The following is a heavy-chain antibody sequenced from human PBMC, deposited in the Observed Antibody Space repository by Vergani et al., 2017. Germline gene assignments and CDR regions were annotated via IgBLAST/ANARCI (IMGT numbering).Heavy chain of an antibody. J-gene: IGHJ6*02. V-gene: IGHV3-7*03. CDR2: IKQDGSEK. D-gene: IGHD2-21*01. CDR3: AKARDPNCKGGNCYSYYYGLDL. CDR1: GFTFYSYW. Sequence: EVQLVESGGGLVQPGGSLRLSCAGSGFTFYSYWMSWVRQAPGKGLEWVANIKQDGSEKYYVDSVKGRFTISRDNSKNSLYLQMNSLRVEDTAIYYCAKARDPNCKGGNCYSYYYGLDLWGQGTTVTVSS.